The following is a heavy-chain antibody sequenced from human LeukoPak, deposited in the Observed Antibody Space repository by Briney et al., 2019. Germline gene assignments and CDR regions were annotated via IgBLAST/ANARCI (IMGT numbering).Heavy chain of an antibody. CDR3: AKDLLLDVDTAMVTGKGDY. CDR2: ISGSGGST. CDR1: GSTFSSYA. Sequence: GGSLRLSCAASGSTFSSYAMSWVRQAPGKGLEWVSAISGSGGSTYYADSVKGRFTISRDNSKNTLYLQMNSLRAEDTAVYYCAKDLLLDVDTAMVTGKGDYWGQGTLVTVSS. V-gene: IGHV3-23*01. D-gene: IGHD5-18*01. J-gene: IGHJ4*02.